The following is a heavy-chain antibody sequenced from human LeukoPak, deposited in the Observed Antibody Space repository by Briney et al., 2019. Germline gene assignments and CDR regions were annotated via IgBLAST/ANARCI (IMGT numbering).Heavy chain of an antibody. D-gene: IGHD1-26*01. V-gene: IGHV1-46*01. CDR2: INPSGGST. J-gene: IGHJ4*02. CDR1: GYTFTSYY. CDR3: ARASDNSGSYRAPFDY. Sequence: ASVKVSCKASGYTFTSYYMHWVRQAPGQGLEWMGIINPSGGSTSYAQKFQGRVTMTRDTSTSTIYMELSSLRSEDTAVYYCARASDNSGSYRAPFDYWGQGTLVTVSS.